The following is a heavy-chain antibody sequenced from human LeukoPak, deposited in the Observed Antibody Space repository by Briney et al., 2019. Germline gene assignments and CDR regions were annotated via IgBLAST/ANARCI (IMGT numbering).Heavy chain of an antibody. J-gene: IGHJ4*02. Sequence: SQTLSLTCAVSGGSISSGGYSWSWIRQPPGKGLEWIGYIYHSGSTYYNPSLKSRVTISVDTSKNQFSLKLSSVTAADTAVYYCASGAPKVEMATKYCFDYWGQGTLVTVSS. CDR1: GGSISSGGYS. D-gene: IGHD5-24*01. CDR3: ASGAPKVEMATKYCFDY. V-gene: IGHV4-30-2*01. CDR2: IYHSGST.